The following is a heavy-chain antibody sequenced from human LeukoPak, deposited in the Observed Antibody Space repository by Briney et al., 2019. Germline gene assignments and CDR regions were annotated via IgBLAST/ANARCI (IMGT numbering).Heavy chain of an antibody. D-gene: IGHD2-2*01. J-gene: IGHJ4*02. CDR2: IYYSGST. V-gene: IGHV4-39*01. CDR1: GGSISSSSYY. CDR3: ARLREDCSSTSCLGDFDY. Sequence: SETLSLTCTVSGGSISSSSYYWGWIRQPPGKGLEWIGSIYYSGSTYYNPSLKSRVTISVDTSKNQFSLKLSSVTAADTAVYYCARLREDCSSTSCLGDFDYWGQGTLVIVSS.